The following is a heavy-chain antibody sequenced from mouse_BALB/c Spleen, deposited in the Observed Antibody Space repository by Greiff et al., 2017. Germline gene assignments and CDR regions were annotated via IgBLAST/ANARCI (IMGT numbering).Heavy chain of an antibody. J-gene: IGHJ3*01. V-gene: IGHV4-1*02. CDR3: ARRNYGYQAWFAY. D-gene: IGHD1-2*01. Sequence: EVQVVESGGGLVQPGGSLKLSCAASGFDFSRYWMSWVRQAPGKGLEWIGEINPDSSTINYTPSLKDKFIISRDNAKNTLYLQMSKVRSEDTALYYCARRNYGYQAWFAYWGQGTLVTVSA. CDR2: INPDSSTI. CDR1: GFDFSRYW.